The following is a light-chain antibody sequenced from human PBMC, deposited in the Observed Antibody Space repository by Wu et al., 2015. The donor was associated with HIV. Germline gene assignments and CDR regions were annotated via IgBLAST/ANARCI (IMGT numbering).Light chain of an antibody. CDR2: GPS. CDR3: QQYNYRPS. J-gene: IGKJ4*01. V-gene: IGKV3-15*01. Sequence: VMTQFPATLSLSAGDRATLSCRASQSVNTKVAWYQQKPGQAPRLLVYGPSIRATGVPARFTGSGSGTDFTLTITSLQSEDFAVYFCQQYNYRPSFGGRDQGG. CDR1: QSVNTK.